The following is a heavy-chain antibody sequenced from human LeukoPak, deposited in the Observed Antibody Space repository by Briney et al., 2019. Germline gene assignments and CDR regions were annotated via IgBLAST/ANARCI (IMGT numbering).Heavy chain of an antibody. J-gene: IGHJ4*02. CDR2: ISHSSNSI. CDR1: EFTFNIYS. V-gene: IGHV3-21*01. CDR3: ASGFGITLVRGVTLYFDY. D-gene: IGHD3-10*01. Sequence: GESLRLSCAASEFTFNIYSMNWVRQAPGKGLEWVSSISHSSNSIYYADSVKGRFTISRDNAKSSLYMQMNSLRAEDTAVYYCASGFGITLVRGVTLYFDYWGQGALVTVSS.